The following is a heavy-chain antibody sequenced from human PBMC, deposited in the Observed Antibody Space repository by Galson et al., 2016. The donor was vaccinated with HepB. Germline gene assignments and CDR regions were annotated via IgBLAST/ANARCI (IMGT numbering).Heavy chain of an antibody. CDR3: ANAVVGTGTNWLDP. V-gene: IGHV3-30*18. CDR2: ISYDGTKI. J-gene: IGHJ5*02. CDR1: GFTFSYYG. D-gene: IGHD1/OR15-1a*01. Sequence: SLRLSCAASGFTFSYYGMHWVRQAPGKGLEWMSIISYDGTKIFYADSVKGRFTISRDNSKNTLYLQMDSLRVEDTAVYYCANAVVGTGTNWLDPWGQGVLVTVSS.